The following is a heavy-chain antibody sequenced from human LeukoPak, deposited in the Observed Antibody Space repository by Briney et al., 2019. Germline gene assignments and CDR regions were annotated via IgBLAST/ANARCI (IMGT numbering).Heavy chain of an antibody. CDR1: GYTFTGYY. Sequence: ASVKVSCKASGYTFTGYYMHWVRQAPGQGLEWMGWIDPNSGDTKYAQKFQGRVTMTRDTSISTAYMELSRLRSDDTAVYYCASSTTVTTPPFDYWGQGTLVTVSS. CDR2: IDPNSGDT. V-gene: IGHV1-2*02. CDR3: ASSTTVTTPPFDY. D-gene: IGHD4-17*01. J-gene: IGHJ4*02.